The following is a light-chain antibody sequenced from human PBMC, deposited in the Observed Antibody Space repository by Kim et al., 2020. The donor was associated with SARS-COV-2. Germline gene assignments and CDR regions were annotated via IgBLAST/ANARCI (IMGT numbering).Light chain of an antibody. CDR3: QSYDSSLSAWV. V-gene: IGLV1-40*01. Sequence: QSVLTQPPSVSGAPGQRVTISCTGSSSNIGAGYDVHWYQQLPGTAPKLLIYANSNRPSGVPDRFSGSKSGTSGSLAITGLQAEDEADYYCQSYDSSLSAWVFGGGTQLTVL. CDR2: ANS. J-gene: IGLJ3*02. CDR1: SSNIGAGYD.